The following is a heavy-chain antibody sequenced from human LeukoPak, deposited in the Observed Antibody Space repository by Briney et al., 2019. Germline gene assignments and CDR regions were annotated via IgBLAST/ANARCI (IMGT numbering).Heavy chain of an antibody. D-gene: IGHD3-22*01. CDR3: ARAQTYYYDSSGYYNY. J-gene: IGHJ4*02. CDR2: IRSSGSTI. V-gene: IGHV3-11*01. Sequence: GGSLRLSCAASGFTFSDYYMSWIRQAPGKGLEWVSYIRSSGSTIYYADSVKGRFTISRDNAKNSLYLQMNSLRAEDTAVYYCARAQTYYYDSSGYYNYWGQGTLVTVSP. CDR1: GFTFSDYY.